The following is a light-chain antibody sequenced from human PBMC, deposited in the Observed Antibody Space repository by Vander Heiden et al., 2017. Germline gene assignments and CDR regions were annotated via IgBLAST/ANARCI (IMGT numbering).Light chain of an antibody. CDR3: KQFNSYPIT. V-gene: IGKV1-13*02. CDR1: QGISSA. J-gene: IGKJ5*01. Sequence: AIQLTQSPSSLSASVGDSVTITCRASQGISSALAWYQQKPGKPPKLLMYDVSSLERGVPSRFSGSGSGTDFTLTISSLQPEDFATYYCKQFNSYPITFGQGTRLEIK. CDR2: DVS.